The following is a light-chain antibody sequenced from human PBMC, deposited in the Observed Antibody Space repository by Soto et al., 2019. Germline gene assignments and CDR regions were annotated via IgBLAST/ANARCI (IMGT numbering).Light chain of an antibody. Sequence: EIVLTQSPGTLSLSPGERATLSCRASQSVSSSFLAWYQQKPGQAPRLLIFGASRRATGIPERFSGSGSRTDFTLTISRLEPEDFAVYYCQQYGSSPDTFGHGTRLEIK. CDR2: GAS. J-gene: IGKJ5*01. V-gene: IGKV3-20*01. CDR3: QQYGSSPDT. CDR1: QSVSSSF.